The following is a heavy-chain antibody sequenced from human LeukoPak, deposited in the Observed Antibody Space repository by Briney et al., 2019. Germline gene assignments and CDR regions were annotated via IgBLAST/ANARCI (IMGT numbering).Heavy chain of an antibody. CDR3: ARGAWDYDGKDY. CDR1: GYTFTGFY. V-gene: IGHV1-2*06. CDR2: INPRIGDT. D-gene: IGHD1-7*01. Sequence: ASVKVSCKASGYTFTGFYIHWVRQAPGQGLEWMGRINPRIGDTNSARTFQGRVTTTRDTSISTAYMDLNRLTSDDTAVYYCARGAWDYDGKDYWGQGTLVTVSS. J-gene: IGHJ4*02.